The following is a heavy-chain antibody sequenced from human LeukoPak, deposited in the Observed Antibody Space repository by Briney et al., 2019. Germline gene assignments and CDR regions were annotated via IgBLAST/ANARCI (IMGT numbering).Heavy chain of an antibody. CDR3: AVACSGGSCYGS. J-gene: IGHJ4*02. V-gene: IGHV1-46*01. Sequence: ASVKVSCKASGYTFTSYYMHWERQAPGQGLEWMGIINPSGGSTSYAQKFQGRVTMTRDTSTSTVYMELSSLRSEDTAVYYCAVACSGGSCYGSWGQGTLVTVSS. D-gene: IGHD2-15*01. CDR1: GYTFTSYY. CDR2: INPSGGST.